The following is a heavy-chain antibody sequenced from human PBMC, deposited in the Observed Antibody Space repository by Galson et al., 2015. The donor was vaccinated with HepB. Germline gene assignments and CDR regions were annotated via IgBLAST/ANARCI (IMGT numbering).Heavy chain of an antibody. Sequence: SLRLSCAASGFTFSNYAMYWVRQAPGKGLQWVADISDYGGNKNYADTVQGRFTITTDKSKNTPYLEMNNLRVGDTAVYYCARGVYGNRHFDYWGQGTLVTVSS. CDR1: GFTFSNYA. J-gene: IGHJ4*02. D-gene: IGHD1-14*01. CDR3: ARGVYGNRHFDY. V-gene: IGHV3-30-3*01. CDR2: ISDYGGNK.